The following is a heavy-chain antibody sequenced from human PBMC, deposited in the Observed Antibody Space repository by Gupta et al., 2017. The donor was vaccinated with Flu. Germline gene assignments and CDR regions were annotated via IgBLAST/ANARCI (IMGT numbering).Heavy chain of an antibody. CDR3: AKKLNYYDSSGYYDTNWFDP. J-gene: IGHJ5*02. V-gene: IGHV3-23*01. CDR2: ISGSGGST. Sequence: EVQLLESGGGLVQPGGSLRLSCAASGFTFSRYAMSWVRPAPGKGLEWVSAISGSGGSTYYADSVKGRFTISRDNSKNTLYLQMNSLRAEDTAVYYCAKKLNYYDSSGYYDTNWFDPWGQGTLVTVSS. CDR1: GFTFSRYA. D-gene: IGHD3-22*01.